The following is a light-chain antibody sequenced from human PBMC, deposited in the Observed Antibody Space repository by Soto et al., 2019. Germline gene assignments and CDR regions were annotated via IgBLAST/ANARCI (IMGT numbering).Light chain of an antibody. V-gene: IGKV1-9*01. CDR1: QGISSF. Sequence: IQLTQSPSSLSASVGDRVTITCRASQGISSFLAWYQQKPGKAPKLLIYGASTLQSGVPSRFSGSGSGTDFTLTIGSLQPDDFANYYCQQLNSFPIPFGPGTKVDIK. CDR2: GAS. J-gene: IGKJ3*01. CDR3: QQLNSFPIP.